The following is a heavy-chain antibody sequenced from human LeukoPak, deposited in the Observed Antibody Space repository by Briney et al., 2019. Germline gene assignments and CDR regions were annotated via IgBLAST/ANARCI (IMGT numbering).Heavy chain of an antibody. J-gene: IGHJ5*01. D-gene: IGHD2-15*01. CDR3: AKEASADCGGGSCYSRWFDS. CDR2: IIWDGGRT. CDR1: GFSFGDYN. Sequence: GGSLRLSCAASGFSFGDYNMHWVRQVPGRGLEWVSLIIWDGGRTDYGDSVKGRFTISRDNSKNSLYLQMNSLRSDDTALYYCAKEASADCGGGSCYSRWFDSWGQGTLVTVSS. V-gene: IGHV3-43*01.